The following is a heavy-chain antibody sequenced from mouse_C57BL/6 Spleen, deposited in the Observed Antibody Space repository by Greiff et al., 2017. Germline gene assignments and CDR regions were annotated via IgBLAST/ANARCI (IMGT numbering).Heavy chain of an antibody. CDR1: GYTFTSYW. J-gene: IGHJ2*01. CDR2: IYPGSGST. Sequence: QVQLQQPGAELVKPGASVKMSCKASGYTFTSYWMTWVKQRPGQGLEWIGDIYPGSGSTNYNEKFKSKATLTVDTSSSPAYMQLSSLTSEDSAGYYCERDSSDCGYWGKGTTLTVSS. D-gene: IGHD3-2*01. CDR3: ERDSSDCGY. V-gene: IGHV1-55*01.